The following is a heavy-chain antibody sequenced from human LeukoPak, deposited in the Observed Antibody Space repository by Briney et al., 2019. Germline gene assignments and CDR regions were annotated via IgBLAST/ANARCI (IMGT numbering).Heavy chain of an antibody. CDR2: IKADGSEK. D-gene: IGHD3-10*01. Sequence: GGSLRLSCVASGFSFSRSWMSWVRQAPGKGLEWVANIKADGSEKHYLDSVEGRFIISRDNAKNSLHLQMNSLRADDTAEYYCVRDGPFGSGTFGYWAQGTLVSVSS. CDR1: GFSFSRSW. J-gene: IGHJ4*02. V-gene: IGHV3-7*01. CDR3: VRDGPFGSGTFGY.